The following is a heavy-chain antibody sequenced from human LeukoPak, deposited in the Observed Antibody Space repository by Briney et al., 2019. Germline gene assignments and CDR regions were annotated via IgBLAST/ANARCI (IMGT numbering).Heavy chain of an antibody. Sequence: SETLSLTCAVYGGSFSGYYWSWIRQPPGKGLEWIGEINHSGSTNYNPSLKSRVTISVDTSKNQFSLKLSSVAAADTAVYYCARPLSTSNERNYYFDYWGQGTLVTVSS. J-gene: IGHJ4*02. CDR2: INHSGST. CDR1: GGSFSGYY. V-gene: IGHV4-34*01. D-gene: IGHD2-2*01. CDR3: ARPLSTSNERNYYFDY.